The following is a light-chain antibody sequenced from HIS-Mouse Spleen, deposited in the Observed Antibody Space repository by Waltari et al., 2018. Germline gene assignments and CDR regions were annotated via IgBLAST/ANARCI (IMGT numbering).Light chain of an antibody. CDR1: STDVGGYNY. Sequence: QSALTQPASVSGSPGQSIPISCTGTSTDVGGYNYVSWYQQHQAKAPKLMIYDVSNRPSGVSNRFSGSKSGNTASLTISGLQAEDEADYYCSSYTSSSTLVVFGGGTKLTVL. CDR3: SSYTSSSTLVV. J-gene: IGLJ2*01. CDR2: DVS. V-gene: IGLV2-14*03.